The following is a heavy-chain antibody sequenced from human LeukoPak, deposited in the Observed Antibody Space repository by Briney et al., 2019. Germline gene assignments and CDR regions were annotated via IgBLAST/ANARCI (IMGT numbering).Heavy chain of an antibody. Sequence: SETLSLTCAVYGESFSGYYWSWLRQPPGKGLEWIGEINHSGSTNYNPSLKSRVTISVDTSKNQFSLKLSSVTAADTAVYYCAGIAAGFNWFDHWGQGALVTVSS. CDR3: AGIAAGFNWFDH. CDR1: GESFSGYY. V-gene: IGHV4-34*01. CDR2: INHSGST. J-gene: IGHJ5*02. D-gene: IGHD6-13*01.